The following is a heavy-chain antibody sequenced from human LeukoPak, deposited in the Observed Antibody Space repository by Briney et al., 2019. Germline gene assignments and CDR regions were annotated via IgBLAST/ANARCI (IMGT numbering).Heavy chain of an antibody. CDR1: GGTFSSYA. V-gene: IGHV1-18*01. CDR2: ISVYNGNT. Sequence: ASVKVSCKASGGTFSSYAISRVRQAPGQELEWMGWISVYNGNTNYAQKLQGRVTMTTDTSTSTAYMELRSLRSDDTAVYYCARDGHYSDDSGYYRYYFDYWGQGTLVTVS. J-gene: IGHJ4*02. D-gene: IGHD3-22*01. CDR3: ARDGHYSDDSGYYRYYFDY.